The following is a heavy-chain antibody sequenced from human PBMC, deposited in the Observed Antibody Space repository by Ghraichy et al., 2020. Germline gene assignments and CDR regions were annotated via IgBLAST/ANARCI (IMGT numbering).Heavy chain of an antibody. CDR3: AADSPGAATDYYYYGMDV. J-gene: IGHJ6*02. D-gene: IGHD1-26*01. CDR2: IVVGSGNT. CDR1: GFTFTSSA. Sequence: SVKVSCKASGFTFTSSAMQWVRQARGQRLEWIGWIVVGSGNTNYAQKFQERVTITRDMSTSTAYMELSSLRSEDTAVYYCAADSPGAATDYYYYGMDVWGQGTTVTVSS. V-gene: IGHV1-58*02.